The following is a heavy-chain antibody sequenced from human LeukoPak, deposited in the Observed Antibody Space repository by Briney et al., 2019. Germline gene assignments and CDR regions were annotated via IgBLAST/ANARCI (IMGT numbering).Heavy chain of an antibody. Sequence: GGSLRLSCAASGFTFSSYGMHWVRQAPGKGLEWVAFIRYDGSNKYYADSVKGRFTISRDNSKNTLYLQMNSLRAEDTAVYYCAKDPFSGWRFYHYMDVWGKGTTVTVSS. CDR3: AKDPFSGWRFYHYMDV. CDR2: IRYDGSNK. D-gene: IGHD6-19*01. V-gene: IGHV3-30*02. CDR1: GFTFSSYG. J-gene: IGHJ6*03.